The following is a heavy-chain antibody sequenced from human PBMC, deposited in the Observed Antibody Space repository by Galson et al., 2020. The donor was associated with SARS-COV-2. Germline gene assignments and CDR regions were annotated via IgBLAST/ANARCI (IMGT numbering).Heavy chain of an antibody. CDR1: RCTFISSY. CDR2: INPRRDIT. Sequence: ASVTVSCKPSRCTFISSYILWVRQAAGQELEWMGGINPRRDITPYAQKFQGRVNVTRDMFTQTVYMELSSLTSEEPAVYYCASEWGDIYSSVFDYWGQG. CDR3: ASEWGDIYSSVFDY. J-gene: IGHJ4*02. V-gene: IGHV1-46*01. D-gene: IGHD2-21*01.